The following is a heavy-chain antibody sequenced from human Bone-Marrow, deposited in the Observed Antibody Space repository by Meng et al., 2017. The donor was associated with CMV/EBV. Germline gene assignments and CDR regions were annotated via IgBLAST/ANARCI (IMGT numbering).Heavy chain of an antibody. CDR2: MNPNSGNT. CDR3: ARGGHSKVYYYGMDV. V-gene: IGHV1-8*03. CDR1: GYTFTSYD. D-gene: IGHD4-11*01. J-gene: IGHJ6*02. Sequence: ASVKVSCKASGYTFTSYDINWVRQATGQGLEWMGWMNPNSGNTGYAQKFQGRVTITRNTSISTAYMELSSLRSEDTAVYYCARGGHSKVYYYGMDVWGQGTTVTVPS.